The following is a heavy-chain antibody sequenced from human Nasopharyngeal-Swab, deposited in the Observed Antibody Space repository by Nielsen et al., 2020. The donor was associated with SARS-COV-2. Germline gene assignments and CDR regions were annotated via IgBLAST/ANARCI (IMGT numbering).Heavy chain of an antibody. CDR1: GFTFSSYA. D-gene: IGHD5-18*01. Sequence: LSLTCAASGFTFSSYAMSWVRQAPGKGLEWVSAISGSGGSTYYADSVKGRFTISRDNSNNTLYLQMNSLRPDDTAVYYCARDGYSYDDAFDIWGQGTLVTVSS. J-gene: IGHJ3*02. CDR3: ARDGYSYDDAFDI. CDR2: ISGSGGST. V-gene: IGHV3-23*01.